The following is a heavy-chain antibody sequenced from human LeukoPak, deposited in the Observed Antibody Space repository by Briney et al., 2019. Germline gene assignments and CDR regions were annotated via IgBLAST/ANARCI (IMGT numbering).Heavy chain of an antibody. CDR2: IKEDGSEK. V-gene: IGHV3-7*01. D-gene: IGHD2-15*01. CDR1: GFTFSRYW. J-gene: IGHJ6*03. Sequence: PGGSLRLSCAASGFTFSRYWMSWVRQAPGKGLEWVANIKEDGSEKYYVDSVKGRLTISRDNAKNSLSLQIKSLRAEDTAVYYWARQKAVVVVAATPDEDYGDYVDYYYYMDVWGKGTTVTVSS. CDR3: ARQKAVVVVAATPDEDYGDYVDYYYYMDV.